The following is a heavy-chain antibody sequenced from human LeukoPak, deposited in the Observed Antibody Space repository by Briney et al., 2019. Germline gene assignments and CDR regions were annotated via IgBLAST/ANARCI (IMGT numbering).Heavy chain of an antibody. CDR1: GVPISSSSYY. CDR2: LYYRGST. J-gene: IGHJ4*02. D-gene: IGHD3-22*01. V-gene: IGHV4-39*01. CDR3: ARSKYGYYDSSGYLAY. Sequence: TETLSLTCTVSGVPISSSSYYWVGPRPPPGGRLVWRGRLYYRGSTYDNPSLKSRVTISVDTSKNQFSLKLSSVTAADTAVYYCARSKYGYYDSSGYLAYWGQGTLVTVSS.